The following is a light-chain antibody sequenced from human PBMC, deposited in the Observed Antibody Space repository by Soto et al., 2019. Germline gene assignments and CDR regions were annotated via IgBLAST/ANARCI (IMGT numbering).Light chain of an antibody. Sequence: QSVLTQPASVSGSPGQSIAISCTGTSSDVGGYSYVSWYQQQPGKAPKLLISDVSNRPSGVSDRFSGSKSGNTASLTISGLQTEDEADYYCDSYTTSSTYVCGTGTKVTVL. V-gene: IGLV2-14*01. CDR2: DVS. CDR3: DSYTTSSTYV. CDR1: SSDVGGYSY. J-gene: IGLJ1*01.